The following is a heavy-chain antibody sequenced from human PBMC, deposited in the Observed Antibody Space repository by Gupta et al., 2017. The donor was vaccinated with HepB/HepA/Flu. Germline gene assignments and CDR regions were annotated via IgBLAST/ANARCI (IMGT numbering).Heavy chain of an antibody. CDR2: TYYRSKWKN. CDR3: ARGVRNSFDI. CDR1: GDRISTNSVSGNSVA. V-gene: IGHV6-1*01. Sequence: QVQLQQSGPGLVKPSQTLSLTCAISGDRISTNSVSGNSVAWNWIRQSPSRGLEWLGRTYYRSKWKNDYAVSVTSRISINPDTSKNQFSLQLKFVTPDDTAVYFCARGVRNSFDIWGQGTMVTVSS. J-gene: IGHJ3*02.